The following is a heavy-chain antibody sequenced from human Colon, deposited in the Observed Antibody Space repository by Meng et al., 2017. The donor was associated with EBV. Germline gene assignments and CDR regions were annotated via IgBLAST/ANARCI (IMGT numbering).Heavy chain of an antibody. CDR2: ISDNGGST. CDR3: APRKDYGAP. J-gene: IGHJ5*02. V-gene: IGHV3-23*01. D-gene: IGHD4-17*01. CDR1: VFTFSNYA. Sequence: VLLFESGGGLVPPGGPLRLSGAASVFTFSNYAMSWVRQARGKGLEWVSSISDNGGSTYYADSVKGRFTVSRDNSKNTLYLQMNSLRAEDTAVYYCAPRKDYGAPWGQGTLVTVSS.